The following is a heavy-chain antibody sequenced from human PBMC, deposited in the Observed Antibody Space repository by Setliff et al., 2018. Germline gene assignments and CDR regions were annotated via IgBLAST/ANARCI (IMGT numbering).Heavy chain of an antibody. V-gene: IGHV4-31*03. D-gene: IGHD1-26*01. CDR2: IYYSGTT. Sequence: SETLSLTCTVSGGSFSSGGYYWNWIRQHPGKGLEWIGYIYYSGTTYSNPTLKSRVTISVDTSKSQFSLNLTSVTAADTAIYYCARVRWDRESFDIWGQGTMVTVS. CDR1: GGSFSSGGYY. J-gene: IGHJ3*02. CDR3: ARVRWDRESFDI.